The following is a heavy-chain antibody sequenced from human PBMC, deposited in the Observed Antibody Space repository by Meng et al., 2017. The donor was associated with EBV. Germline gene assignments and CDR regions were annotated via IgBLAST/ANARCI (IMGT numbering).Heavy chain of an antibody. CDR3: ASAEHYGDYVFEY. CDR2: IIPLFHTT. J-gene: IGHJ4*02. D-gene: IGHD4-17*01. V-gene: IGHV1-69*01. Sequence: GQLVQSGAEAKPPRCAGKDSCMSPGGLLRSFAISGVRQAPGQGLDLVVGIIPLFHTTNYAQKFQGRLHIIADESSVTTYMELSSLRSEDTAIYYCASAEHYGDYVFEYWGQGTLVTVSS. CDR1: GGLLRSFA.